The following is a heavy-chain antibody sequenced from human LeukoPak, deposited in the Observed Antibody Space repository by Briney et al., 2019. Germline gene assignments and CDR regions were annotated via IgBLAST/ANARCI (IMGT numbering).Heavy chain of an antibody. CDR3: ARSLPSRYCSSTSCSYDAFDI. J-gene: IGHJ3*02. V-gene: IGHV3-66*01. CDR1: GFTVSSNY. CDR2: FYSGGDT. Sequence: GSLRLSCAASGFTVSSNYMSWVRQAPGKGLGCVSVFYSGGDTYYADSVKGRFTISRDNSKNMVYLQMNSLRAEDTAVYYCARSLPSRYCSSTSCSYDAFDIWGQGTMVTVSS. D-gene: IGHD2-2*01.